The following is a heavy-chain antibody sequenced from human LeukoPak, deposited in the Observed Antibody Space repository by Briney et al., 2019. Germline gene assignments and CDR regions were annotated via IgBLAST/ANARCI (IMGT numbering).Heavy chain of an antibody. CDR2: INPNSGGT. V-gene: IGHV1-2*02. J-gene: IGHJ5*02. Sequence: ASVKVSCKASGYTFTGYYMHWVRQAPGQGLEWMGWINPNSGGTNYAQKFQGRVTMTRDTSISTAYMELSRLRSDDTAVYYCARNAITMVRGVPSWFDPWGQGTLVTVSS. CDR1: GYTFTGYY. D-gene: IGHD3-10*01. CDR3: ARNAITMVRGVPSWFDP.